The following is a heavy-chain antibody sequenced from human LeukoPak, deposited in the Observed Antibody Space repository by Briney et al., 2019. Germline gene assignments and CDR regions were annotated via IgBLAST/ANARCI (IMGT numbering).Heavy chain of an antibody. CDR3: ARGQQQLRSGYYFDY. J-gene: IGHJ4*02. V-gene: IGHV4-30-4*02. Sequence: PSETLSLTCTVSGGSISSGDYYWSWIRQPPGKGLEWIGYIYYSGSTYYNPSLKSRVTISIDTSKNQFSLKLSSVTAADTAVYYCARGQQQLRSGYYFDYWGQGTLVTVSS. CDR1: GGSISSGDYY. CDR2: IYYSGST. D-gene: IGHD6-13*01.